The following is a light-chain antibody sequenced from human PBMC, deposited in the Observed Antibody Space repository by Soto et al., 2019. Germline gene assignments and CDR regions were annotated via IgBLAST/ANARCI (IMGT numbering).Light chain of an antibody. J-gene: IGLJ2*01. V-gene: IGLV1-44*01. CDR2: SNS. Sequence: QSVLTQPPSASGTPGQRVTISCSGSSSNIGSNTVNWYQQLPGTAPKLLIYSNSQRPSGVPDRFSGSKSGTSASLAISGLQSEEEADYYCAAWDDSLNGVVFGGGTKLTVL. CDR1: SSNIGSNT. CDR3: AAWDDSLNGVV.